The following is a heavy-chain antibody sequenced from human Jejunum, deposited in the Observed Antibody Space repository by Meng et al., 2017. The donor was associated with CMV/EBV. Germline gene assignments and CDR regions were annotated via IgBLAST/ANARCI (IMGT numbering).Heavy chain of an antibody. CDR3: ARDRYYDTSGHYYESGY. CDR2: IIPVLRTT. J-gene: IGHJ4*02. D-gene: IGHD3-22*01. CDR1: TFRNYP. V-gene: IGHV1-69*06. Sequence: TFRNYPITCVRQAPGQVLEWMGGIIPVLRTTNSAQQFPDRVTITADRSTTTAYMELTSLTSEDTAVYYCARDRYYDTSGHYYESGYWGQGTLVTVSS.